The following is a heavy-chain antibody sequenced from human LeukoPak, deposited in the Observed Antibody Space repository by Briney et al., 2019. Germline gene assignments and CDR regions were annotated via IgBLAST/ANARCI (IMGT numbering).Heavy chain of an antibody. CDR3: ARDSIWYSTPVRPTSRGDDY. J-gene: IGHJ4*02. Sequence: PSETLSLTCAVYGGSFSGYYWSWIRQPPGKGLEWIGEINHSGSTNYNPSLKSRVTISVDTSKNQFSLKLSSVTAADTAVYYCARDSIWYSTPVRPTSRGDDYWGQGTLVTVSS. D-gene: IGHD6-13*01. V-gene: IGHV4-34*01. CDR1: GGSFSGYY. CDR2: INHSGST.